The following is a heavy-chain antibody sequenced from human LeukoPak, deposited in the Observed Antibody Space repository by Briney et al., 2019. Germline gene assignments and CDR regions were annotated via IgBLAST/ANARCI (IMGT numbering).Heavy chain of an antibody. V-gene: IGHV1-8*01. D-gene: IGHD3-22*01. CDR1: VYTFTSYD. CDR2: MNPNSGNT. Sequence: ASVTVSCKASVYTFTSYDINWVRQATGQGLEWMGWMNPNSGNTGYAQKFQGRVTMTRNTSISTAYMELSSLRSEDTAVYYCARTYYYDSSGYYNWFDPWGQGTLVTVSS. J-gene: IGHJ5*02. CDR3: ARTYYYDSSGYYNWFDP.